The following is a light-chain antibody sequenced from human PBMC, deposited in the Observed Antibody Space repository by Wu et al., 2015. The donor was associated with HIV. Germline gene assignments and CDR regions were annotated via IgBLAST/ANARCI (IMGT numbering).Light chain of an antibody. CDR3: QQCGTSPWT. Sequence: EIVLTQSPGTLSLSPGERATLSCRASQSVSSSYLVWYQQKPGQAPRLLIYSASSRATGIPDRFSGSGSGTDFTLTISRLEPEDFAVYYCQQCGTSPWTFGQGTKVEIK. CDR1: QSVSSSY. J-gene: IGKJ1*01. V-gene: IGKV3-20*01. CDR2: SAS.